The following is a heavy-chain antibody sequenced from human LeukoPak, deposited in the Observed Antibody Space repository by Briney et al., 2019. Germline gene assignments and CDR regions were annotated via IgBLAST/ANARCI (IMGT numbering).Heavy chain of an antibody. V-gene: IGHV5-51*01. D-gene: IGHD6-13*01. J-gene: IGHJ6*02. CDR2: IYPGDSNI. CDR3: ARRIAAAGTYYGMDV. Sequence: GESLKISCKGSGYSFTDYWIAWVRQMPGKGLEWMGLIYPGDSNIEYSPSFQGQVTISADKTISTAYLQWGSLEASDTAMYYCARRIAAAGTYYGMDVWGQGTTVTVSS. CDR1: GYSFTDYW.